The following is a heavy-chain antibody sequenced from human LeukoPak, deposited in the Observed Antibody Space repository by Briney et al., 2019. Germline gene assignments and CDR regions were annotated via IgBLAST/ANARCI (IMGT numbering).Heavy chain of an antibody. D-gene: IGHD4-23*01. J-gene: IGHJ4*02. CDR1: GGSISSYY. CDR3: ARGPPFLGNLF. V-gene: IGHV4-59*12. CDR2: IYFGGGT. Sequence: SETLSLTCTVSGGSISSYYWSWIRQPPGKGLEWIGSIYFGGGTYYNPSLKSRITISVDGSKNQFSLRLTSTTAADTAVYYCARGPPFLGNLFWGQGTLVTVSS.